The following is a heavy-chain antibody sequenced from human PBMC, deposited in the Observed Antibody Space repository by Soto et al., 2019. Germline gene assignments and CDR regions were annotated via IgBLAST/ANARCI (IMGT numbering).Heavy chain of an antibody. CDR2: INSSSSYI. V-gene: IGHV3-21*01. J-gene: IGHJ4*02. CDR1: GFTFSSYN. CDR3: AGYTRGSPPTN. D-gene: IGHD3-10*01. Sequence: EVQLVESGGGLVKPGGSLRLSCAASGFTFSSYNMNWVRRPPGKGLEWVSSINSSSSYIFYADSVKGRFTISRDNAKNSLDLRMNSLRAEDTAVYYCAGYTRGSPPTNWGQGTLVTVSS.